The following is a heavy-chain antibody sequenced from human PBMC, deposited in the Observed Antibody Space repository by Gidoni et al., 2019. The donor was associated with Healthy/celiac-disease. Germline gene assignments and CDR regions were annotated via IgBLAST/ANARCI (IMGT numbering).Heavy chain of an antibody. V-gene: IGHV3-33*01. D-gene: IGHD2-15*01. CDR1: GFTFSSYG. J-gene: IGHJ6*04. Sequence: QVQLVESGGGVVQPGRYLRLSCAASGFTFSSYGIHWVRQAPGKGLEWLAVIWYDGSNKYYADSVKGRFTISRDNSKNTLYLQMNSLRAEDTAVYYCAREGLGGGMDVWGKGTTVTVSS. CDR2: IWYDGSNK. CDR3: AREGLGGGMDV.